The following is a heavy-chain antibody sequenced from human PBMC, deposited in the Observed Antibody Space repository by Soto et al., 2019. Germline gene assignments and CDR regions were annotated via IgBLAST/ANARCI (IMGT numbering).Heavy chain of an antibody. J-gene: IGHJ4*02. CDR1: GFTFSSYG. Sequence: GGSLRLSCAASGFTFSSYGMHWVRQAPGKGLEWVAVISYDGSNKNYADSVKGRFTISRDNSKNTQYLQMNSPRAEDTAVYYCARDQGTTGTIDYWGQGTLVTVSS. CDR3: ARDQGTTGTIDY. CDR2: ISYDGSNK. D-gene: IGHD1-1*01. V-gene: IGHV3-30*03.